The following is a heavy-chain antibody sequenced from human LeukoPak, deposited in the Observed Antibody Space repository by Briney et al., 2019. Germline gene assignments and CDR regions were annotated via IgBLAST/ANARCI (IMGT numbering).Heavy chain of an antibody. CDR3: ASGAVRTWFFDI. D-gene: IGHD1-7*01. CDR2: INSDGSST. J-gene: IGHJ3*02. CDR1: GISFSGYW. V-gene: IGHV3-74*01. Sequence: GGSLRLSCAASGISFSGYWMHRGRQAPGKGLVWVSRINSDGSSTSYADSVKGRFTISRDNAKNTLYLQMNSLRAEDTAVYYCASGAVRTWFFDIWGQGTMVTVSS.